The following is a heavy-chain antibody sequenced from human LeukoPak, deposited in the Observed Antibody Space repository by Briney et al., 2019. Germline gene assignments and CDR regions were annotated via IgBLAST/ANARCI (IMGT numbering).Heavy chain of an antibody. Sequence: ASVKVSCKASGYTFTSYDINWVRQATGQGLEWMGWMNPNSGNTGYAQKFQGRVTMTRNTSISTAYMELSSLRSEDTAVYYCASSGLRRTDPFDPWGQGTLVTVSS. D-gene: IGHD4-17*01. CDR3: ASSGLRRTDPFDP. CDR1: GYTFTSYD. CDR2: MNPNSGNT. J-gene: IGHJ5*02. V-gene: IGHV1-8*01.